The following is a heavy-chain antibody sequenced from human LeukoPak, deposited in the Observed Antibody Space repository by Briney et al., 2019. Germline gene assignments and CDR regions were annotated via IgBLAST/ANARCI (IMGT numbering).Heavy chain of an antibody. Sequence: SETLSLTCTVSGGSISSSSYYWGWIRQPPGKGLEWIGSIYYSGSTYYNPSLKSRVTISVDTSKNQFSLKLSSVAAADTAVYYCARQDDSSGPKRAFDIWGQGTMVTVSS. CDR3: ARQDDSSGPKRAFDI. D-gene: IGHD3-22*01. J-gene: IGHJ3*02. V-gene: IGHV4-39*01. CDR2: IYYSGST. CDR1: GGSISSSSYY.